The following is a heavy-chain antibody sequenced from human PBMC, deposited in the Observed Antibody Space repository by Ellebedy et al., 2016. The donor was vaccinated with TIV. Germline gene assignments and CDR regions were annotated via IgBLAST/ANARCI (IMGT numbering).Heavy chain of an antibody. V-gene: IGHV4-4*07. D-gene: IGHD6-19*01. J-gene: IGHJ6*02. Sequence: GSLRLSXTVSGGSISSYYWSWIRQPAGKGLEWIGRIYTSGSTNYNPSLKSRVTMSVDTSKNQFSLKLSSVTAADTAVYYCARDLITVAGDYYYYGMDVWGQGTTVTVSS. CDR3: ARDLITVAGDYYYYGMDV. CDR2: IYTSGST. CDR1: GGSISSYY.